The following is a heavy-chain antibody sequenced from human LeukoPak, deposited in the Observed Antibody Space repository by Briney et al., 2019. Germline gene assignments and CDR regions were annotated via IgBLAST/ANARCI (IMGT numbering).Heavy chain of an antibody. V-gene: IGHV3-7*05. J-gene: IGHJ4*02. Sequence: GGSLKLSCPASGFTFSNFWLTWVRRAPGKGREWVANIKADGSEKYYVDSVKGRFTISRDNAKNSLYLQMNSLRAEDTAVYYCARGDLYGSGRPEYYFDYWGQGTLVTVSS. CDR3: ARGDLYGSGRPEYYFDY. CDR1: GFTFSNFW. D-gene: IGHD3-10*01. CDR2: IKADGSEK.